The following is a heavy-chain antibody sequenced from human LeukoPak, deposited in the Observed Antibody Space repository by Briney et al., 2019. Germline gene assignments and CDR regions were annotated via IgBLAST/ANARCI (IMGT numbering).Heavy chain of an antibody. CDR3: ARESAGYDILTGYYPNDAFDI. CDR2: IYHSGST. Sequence: SETPSLTCAVSGGSISSSNWWSWVRQPPGKGLEWIGEIYHSGSTNYNPSLKSRVTISVDKSKNQFSLKLSSVTAADTAVYYCARESAGYDILTGYYPNDAFDIWGQGTMVTVSS. D-gene: IGHD3-9*01. V-gene: IGHV4-4*02. CDR1: GGSISSSNW. J-gene: IGHJ3*02.